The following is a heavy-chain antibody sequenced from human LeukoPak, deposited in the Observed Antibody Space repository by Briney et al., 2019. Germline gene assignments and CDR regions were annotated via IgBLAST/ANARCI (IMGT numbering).Heavy chain of an antibody. CDR2: IRYDGSNK. V-gene: IGHV3-30*02. CDR3: AKGSPLYDFWSGYLDY. J-gene: IGHJ4*02. CDR1: GFTFSSYG. Sequence: GGSLRLSCAASGFTFSSYGMHWVRQAPGKGLEWVAFIRYDGSNKYYADSMKGRFTISRDNSKNTLYLQMNSLRAEDTAVYYCAKGSPLYDFWSGYLDYWGQGTLVTVSS. D-gene: IGHD3-3*01.